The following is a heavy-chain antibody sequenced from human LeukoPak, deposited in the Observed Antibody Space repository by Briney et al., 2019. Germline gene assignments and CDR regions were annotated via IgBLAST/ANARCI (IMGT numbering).Heavy chain of an antibody. D-gene: IGHD6-6*01. Sequence: GASVKVSCKASGYTFTGYYMHWVRQAPGQGLEWMGWINPNSGGTNYAQKFQGRVTMTRDTSISTVYMELSRLRSDDTAVYYCARVGYSSSSGAGLWGQGTLVTVSS. CDR3: ARVGYSSSSGAGL. CDR1: GYTFTGYY. CDR2: INPNSGGT. V-gene: IGHV1-2*02. J-gene: IGHJ4*02.